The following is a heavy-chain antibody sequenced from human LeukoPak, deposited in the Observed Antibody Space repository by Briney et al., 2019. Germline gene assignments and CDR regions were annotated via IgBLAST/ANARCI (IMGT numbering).Heavy chain of an antibody. CDR1: GFTFSSYG. D-gene: IGHD3-3*01. CDR2: IRYDGSNK. CDR3: ARDDYDFWSGYLVIDY. V-gene: IGHV3-30*02. Sequence: GGSLRLSCAASGFTFSSYGMHWVRQAPGKGLEWVAFIRYDGSNKYYADSVKGRFTISRDNSKNTLYLQMNSLRAEDTAVYYCARDDYDFWSGYLVIDYWGQGTLVTVSS. J-gene: IGHJ4*02.